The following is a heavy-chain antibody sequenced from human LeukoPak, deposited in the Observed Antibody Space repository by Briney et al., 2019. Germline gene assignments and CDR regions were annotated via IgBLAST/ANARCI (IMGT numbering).Heavy chain of an antibody. D-gene: IGHD1-26*01. CDR1: GFTFSSYA. CDR3: ARGREPADY. Sequence: GGSLRLSCAASGFTFSSYAMHWVRQAPGKGLEYVSAISSNGGSTYYANSVKGRFTISRDNSKNTLYLQMGSLRAEDMAVYYCARGREPADYWGQGTLVTVSS. J-gene: IGHJ4*02. V-gene: IGHV3-64*01. CDR2: ISSNGGST.